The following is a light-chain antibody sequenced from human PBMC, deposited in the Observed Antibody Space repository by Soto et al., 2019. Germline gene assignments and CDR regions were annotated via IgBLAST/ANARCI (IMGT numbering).Light chain of an antibody. CDR2: DDN. J-gene: IGLJ1*01. Sequence: QSVLTQPPSVSAAPGQKVTISCSGSSSNIGGNSVSWYQQLPGTAPKLLIYDDNKRPSGIPDRFSGSKSGNTASLTVSGLQAEDEADYYCSSYDGSTNVFGNGTKVTV. CDR3: SSYDGSTNV. V-gene: IGLV1-51*01. CDR1: SSNIGGNS.